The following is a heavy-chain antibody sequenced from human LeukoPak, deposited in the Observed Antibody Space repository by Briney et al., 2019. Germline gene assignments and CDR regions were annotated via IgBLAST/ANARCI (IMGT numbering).Heavy chain of an antibody. D-gene: IGHD7-27*01. CDR2: ISSSGSTI. V-gene: IGHV3-11*04. CDR3: ARVSGDRRRDYYYYYMDV. CDR1: GFTFSDYY. J-gene: IGHJ6*03. Sequence: PGGSLRLSCAASGFTFSDYYMSWIRQAPGKGLEWVSYISSSGSTIYYADSVKGRFTISRDNAKNSLYLQMNSLRAEDTAVYYCARVSGDRRRDYYYYYMDVWGKGTTVTVSS.